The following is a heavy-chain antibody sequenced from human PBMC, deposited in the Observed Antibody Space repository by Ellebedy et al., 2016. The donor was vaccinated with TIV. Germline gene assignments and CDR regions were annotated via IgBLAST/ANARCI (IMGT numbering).Heavy chain of an antibody. Sequence: KVSCKGSGYSFTSYWIVWVRQMPGKGLEWMGIISPGDSDTRYSPSFQGQVTISADKSISTAYLQWSSLKASDTAMYYCARTALTGTTVRWFAPWGQGTLVTVSS. J-gene: IGHJ5*02. V-gene: IGHV5-51*01. D-gene: IGHD1-7*01. CDR3: ARTALTGTTVRWFAP. CDR1: GYSFTSYW. CDR2: ISPGDSDT.